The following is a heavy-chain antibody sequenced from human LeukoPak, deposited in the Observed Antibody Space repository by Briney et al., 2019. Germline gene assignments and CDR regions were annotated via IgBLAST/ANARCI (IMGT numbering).Heavy chain of an antibody. Sequence: ASVKVSCKASGYTFTSYGISWVRQAPGQGLEWMGWISAYNGNTNYAQKLQGRVTMTTDTSTSTAYMELRSLRSDDTAVYYCARAESYYYDSSGYPKYWGQGTLVTVSS. J-gene: IGHJ4*02. CDR1: GYTFTSYG. V-gene: IGHV1-18*01. CDR3: ARAESYYYDSSGYPKY. CDR2: ISAYNGNT. D-gene: IGHD3-22*01.